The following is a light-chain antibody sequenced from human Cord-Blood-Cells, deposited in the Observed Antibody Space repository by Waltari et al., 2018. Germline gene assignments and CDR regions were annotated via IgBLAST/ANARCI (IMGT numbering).Light chain of an antibody. CDR2: DAS. CDR3: QQYNSYTPYT. J-gene: IGKJ2*01. CDR1: QSISSW. Sequence: GDRVTITCRASQSISSWLAWYQQKPGKAPKPLIYDASSLESGVPSRFSGSGSGTEFTLTISSLQTDDFATYYCQQYNSYTPYTFGQGTKLEIK. V-gene: IGKV1-5*01.